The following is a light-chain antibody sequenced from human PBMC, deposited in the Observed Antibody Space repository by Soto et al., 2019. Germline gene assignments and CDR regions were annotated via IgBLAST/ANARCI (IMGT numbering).Light chain of an antibody. Sequence: EMVMTQSPATLSVSPGGRATLSCRASQSVSSNLAWYRQKPGQAPGLLIYGASTRATGTPARFTGSGSGTEFTLTISSLQSEDFAVYYCQQYNNWPYTFGQGTRLEIK. CDR2: GAS. V-gene: IGKV3-15*01. J-gene: IGKJ5*01. CDR1: QSVSSN. CDR3: QQYNNWPYT.